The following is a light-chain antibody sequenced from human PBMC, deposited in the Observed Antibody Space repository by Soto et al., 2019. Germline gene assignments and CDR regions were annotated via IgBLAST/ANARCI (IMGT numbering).Light chain of an antibody. Sequence: IQMTQSPSTLSASVGDGVTIACRASQSISSWLAWYQQKPGKAPQLLIYDASSLQSGVPSRFSGSGSGTEFTLTISSLQPDDFASYYCQQYNSHPWTFGQGTKVEI. CDR2: DAS. V-gene: IGKV1-5*01. CDR3: QQYNSHPWT. CDR1: QSISSW. J-gene: IGKJ1*01.